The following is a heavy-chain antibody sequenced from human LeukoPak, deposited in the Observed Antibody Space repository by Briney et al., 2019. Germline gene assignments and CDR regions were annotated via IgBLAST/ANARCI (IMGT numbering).Heavy chain of an antibody. CDR2: IYTSGST. CDR1: GGSISSYY. V-gene: IGHV4-4*07. Sequence: SETLSLTCTVSGGSISSYYWSWTRQPAGKGLEWIGRIYTSGSTIYNPSLKSRVTMSVDTSKNQFSLKLSSVTAADTAVYYCARGGYYESSGYYEYFQHWGQGTLVTVSS. J-gene: IGHJ1*01. CDR3: ARGGYYESSGYYEYFQH. D-gene: IGHD3-22*01.